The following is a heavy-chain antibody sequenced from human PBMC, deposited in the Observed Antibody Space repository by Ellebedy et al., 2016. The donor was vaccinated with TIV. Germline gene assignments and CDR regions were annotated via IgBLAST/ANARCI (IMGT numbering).Heavy chain of an antibody. CDR3: ARGDLFELFT. CDR2: IRLGGVT. Sequence: SETLSLXXAVYGESVRPYFWNWIRQTPAKGLEWIGEIRLGGVTNYNPSLKSRATISIDTSKDEIYLTVKSVTAADTAVYFCARGDLFELFTWGRGTMVSVSS. V-gene: IGHV4-34*01. D-gene: IGHD3-10*01. CDR1: GESVRPYF. J-gene: IGHJ3*01.